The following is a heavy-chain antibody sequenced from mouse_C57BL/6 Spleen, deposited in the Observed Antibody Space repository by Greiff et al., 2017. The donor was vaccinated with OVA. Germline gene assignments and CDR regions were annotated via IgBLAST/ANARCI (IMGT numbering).Heavy chain of an antibody. Sequence: QVQLQQSGAVLVRPGASVKLSCKASGYTFTDYYINWVKQRPGQGLEWIARIYPGSGNTYYNEKFKGKATLTADKSSSTAYMQLSSLTSEDSAVYFCASYDAFDYWGQGTTLTVSS. J-gene: IGHJ2*01. V-gene: IGHV1-76*01. CDR1: GYTFTDYY. D-gene: IGHD2-3*01. CDR2: IYPGSGNT. CDR3: ASYDAFDY.